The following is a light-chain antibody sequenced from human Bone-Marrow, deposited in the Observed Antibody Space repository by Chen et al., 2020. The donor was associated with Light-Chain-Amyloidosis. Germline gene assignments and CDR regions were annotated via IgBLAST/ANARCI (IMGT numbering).Light chain of an antibody. V-gene: IGLV2-14*03. CDR1: SSDVGGYNY. J-gene: IGLJ3*02. CDR2: DVS. CDR3: ASYTSAATWV. Sequence: QSALTQPASVSGSPGQSITFSCTGTSSDVGGYNYVSWYQQHPGKAPKLIIYDVSDRPSGVPDRVSGSKSGNTASLTISGLQAEGEAYYYCASYTSAATWVFGGGTQLTVL.